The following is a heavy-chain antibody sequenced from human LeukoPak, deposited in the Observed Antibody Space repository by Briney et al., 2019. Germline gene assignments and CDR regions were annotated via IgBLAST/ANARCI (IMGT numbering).Heavy chain of an antibody. V-gene: IGHV5-51*01. J-gene: IGHJ4*02. CDR1: GYSLTNYW. CDR2: IYPDDSDT. Sequence: GESLKISCKGSGYSLTNYWIGWVRQMSGKGLEWMGIIYPDDSDTRYSPSFQGQVTISADKSISTAYLQWNSLKASDTAMYYCARHRRGTSYFDYWGQGTLVTVSS. CDR3: ARHRRGTSYFDY. D-gene: IGHD2-8*01.